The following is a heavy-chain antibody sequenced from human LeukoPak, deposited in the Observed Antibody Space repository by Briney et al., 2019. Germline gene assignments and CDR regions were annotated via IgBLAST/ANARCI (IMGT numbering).Heavy chain of an antibody. CDR2: ISAYNGNT. CDR1: GYTFTSYG. V-gene: IGHV1-18*04. CDR3: ARDRDYGSGSYYLPRIDY. J-gene: IGHJ4*02. D-gene: IGHD3-10*01. Sequence: GASVKVSRKASGYTFTSYGISWVRQAPGQGLEWMGWISAYNGNTNYAQKLQGRVTMTTDTSTSTAYMELRSLRSDDAAVYYCARDRDYGSGSYYLPRIDYWGQGTLVTVSS.